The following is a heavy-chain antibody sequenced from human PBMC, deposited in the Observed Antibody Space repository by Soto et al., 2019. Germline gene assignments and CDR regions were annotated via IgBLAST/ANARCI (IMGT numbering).Heavy chain of an antibody. D-gene: IGHD6-19*01. Sequence: QVQLVQSGAEVKKPGSSVKVSCKASGGTFSSYAISWVRQAPGQGLEWMGGIIPIFGTANYAQKFQGRVTIPADESTSTAYMELSSLRSEDTAVYYCAREIAVAGTNYYYGMDVWGQGTTVTVSS. V-gene: IGHV1-69*12. J-gene: IGHJ6*02. CDR2: IIPIFGTA. CDR3: AREIAVAGTNYYYGMDV. CDR1: GGTFSSYA.